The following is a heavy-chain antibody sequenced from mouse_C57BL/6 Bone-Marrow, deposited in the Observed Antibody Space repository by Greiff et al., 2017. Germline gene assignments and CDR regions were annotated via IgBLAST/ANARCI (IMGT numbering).Heavy chain of an antibody. Sequence: VKLVESGPELVKPGASVKISCKASGYAFSSSWMNWVKQRPGKGLEWIGRIYPGDGDTNYNGKFKGKATLTSDKSSSTAYMQRSSLTSEDSAVYSCVSITTVVATNYWGQGTTLTVSS. J-gene: IGHJ2*01. D-gene: IGHD1-1*01. CDR2: IYPGDGDT. CDR1: GYAFSSSW. V-gene: IGHV1-82*01. CDR3: VSITTVVATNY.